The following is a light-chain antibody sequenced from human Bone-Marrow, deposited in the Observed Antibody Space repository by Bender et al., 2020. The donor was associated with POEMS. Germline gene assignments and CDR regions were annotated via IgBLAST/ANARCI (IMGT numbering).Light chain of an antibody. CDR1: SSDVGSYNV. Sequence: QSALTQPASVSGSPGQSITISCTGTSSDVGSYNVVSWYQHHPGKAPKLMIYEVNKRPSGVSNRFSGSKSGNTASLTISGLQAEDETDYYCCSFAGSSPFAYVFGTGTRVTVL. CDR2: EVN. CDR3: CSFAGSSPFAYV. V-gene: IGLV2-23*02. J-gene: IGLJ1*01.